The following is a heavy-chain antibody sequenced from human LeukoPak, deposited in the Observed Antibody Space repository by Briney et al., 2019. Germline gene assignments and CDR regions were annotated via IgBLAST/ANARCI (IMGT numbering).Heavy chain of an antibody. CDR2: IYTSGST. D-gene: IGHD6-19*01. J-gene: IGHJ6*03. CDR3: ARAGSSGWYAMSYMDV. CDR1: GGSISSGSYY. Sequence: SETLSLTCTVSGGSISSGSYYWSWIRQPAGTGLEWIGRIYTSGSTNYNPSLKSRVTISVDTSKNQFSLKLSSVTAADTAVYYCARAGSSGWYAMSYMDVWGKGTTVTVSS. V-gene: IGHV4-61*02.